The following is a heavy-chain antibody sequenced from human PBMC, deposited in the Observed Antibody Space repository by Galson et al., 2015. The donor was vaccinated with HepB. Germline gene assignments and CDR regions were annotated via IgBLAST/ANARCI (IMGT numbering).Heavy chain of an antibody. CDR3: ATGLLGAPDAFDI. J-gene: IGHJ3*02. CDR2: FDPEDGET. CDR1: GYTLTELS. D-gene: IGHD1-26*01. Sequence: SVKVSCKVSGYTLTELSMHWVRQAPGKGLEWMGGFDPEDGETIYAQKFQGRVTMTEDTSTDTAYMELSSLRSEDTAVYYCATGLLGAPDAFDIWGQGTMVTVSS. V-gene: IGHV1-24*01.